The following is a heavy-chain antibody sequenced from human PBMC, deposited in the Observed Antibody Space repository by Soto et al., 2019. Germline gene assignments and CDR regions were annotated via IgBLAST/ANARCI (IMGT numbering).Heavy chain of an antibody. CDR1: GASISGSY. J-gene: IGHJ3*01. Sequence: PLETLSLTCTVSGASISGSYWSWIRQPPGKGLEWIGYLSYSGTTHYYPSLRGRVTISRDTSNLQFSLRLTSVTTADTAVYYCARHRAFGINSVSPFDVWGQGTLVTVSS. CDR2: LSYSGTT. D-gene: IGHD3-10*01. CDR3: ARHRAFGINSVSPFDV. V-gene: IGHV4-59*08.